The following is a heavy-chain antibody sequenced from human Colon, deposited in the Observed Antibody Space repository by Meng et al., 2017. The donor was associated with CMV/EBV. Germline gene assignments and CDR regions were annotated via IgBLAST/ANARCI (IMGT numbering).Heavy chain of an antibody. CDR1: GGTFNDYG. V-gene: IGHV1-69*10. D-gene: IGHD1-26*01. CDR3: ARDKGFLGGTFDY. J-gene: IGHJ4*02. Sequence: SVKVSCKAPGGTFNDYGVSWVRQAPGQGLEWVGGIVPKYDMTNFAQKFQGRLAMTADKTTDTAYLELSSLRSEDTAVYYCARDKGFLGGTFDYWGQGTLVTVSS. CDR2: IVPKYDMT.